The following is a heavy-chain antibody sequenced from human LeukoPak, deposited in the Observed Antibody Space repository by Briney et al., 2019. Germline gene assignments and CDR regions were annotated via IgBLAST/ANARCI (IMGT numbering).Heavy chain of an antibody. CDR3: ARDPCGGDCYSGNYYYGMDV. CDR2: ITSSSSYI. V-gene: IGHV3-21*01. Sequence: GGSLRLSCTASGFTFSSYSMNWVRQAPGKGLEWVSSITSSSSYIYYVDSVKGRFTISRDNAKNSLYLQMNSLRAEDTAVYYCARDPCGGDCYSGNYYYGMDVWGQGTTVTVSS. J-gene: IGHJ6*02. CDR1: GFTFSSYS. D-gene: IGHD2-21*02.